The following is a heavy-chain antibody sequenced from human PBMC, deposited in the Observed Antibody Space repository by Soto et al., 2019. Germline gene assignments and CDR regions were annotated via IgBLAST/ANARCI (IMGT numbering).Heavy chain of an antibody. V-gene: IGHV1-18*01. D-gene: IGHD4-17*01. CDR2: ISAYNGNT. J-gene: IGHJ4*02. CDR1: GYTLSGYA. Sequence: QVQLVQSGAEVKKPGASVKVSCKASGYTLSGYAMGWVRQAPGQGLEWMGWISAYNGNTDYAQKFQGRVTMTTDTSTSTAYMELRSLTSDDTAVYYCARPFGDYGDYAWSLRYWGQGTLVTVSS. CDR3: ARPFGDYGDYAWSLRY.